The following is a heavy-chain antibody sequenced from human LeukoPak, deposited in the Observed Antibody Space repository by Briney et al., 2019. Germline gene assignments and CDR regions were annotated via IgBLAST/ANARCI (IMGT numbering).Heavy chain of an antibody. D-gene: IGHD1-26*01. J-gene: IGHJ5*02. CDR3: AQRQGPNSGSYDYFDP. CDR1: GGSLISYY. CDR2: IHSSGYT. Sequence: SETLSLTCTVSGGSLISYYWSWIRQPPGQGLEWIAYIHSSGYTNYNPSLRSRVTISVDTSKIHFSLTVTSVTAADTAVYYCAQRQGPNSGSYDYFDPWGQGTLVTVSS. V-gene: IGHV4-4*09.